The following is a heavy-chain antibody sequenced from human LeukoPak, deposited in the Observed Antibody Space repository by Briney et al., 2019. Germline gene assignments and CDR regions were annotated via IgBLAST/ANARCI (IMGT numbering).Heavy chain of an antibody. V-gene: IGHV6-1*01. CDR2: TFYRSNWYD. D-gene: IGHD6-19*01. CDR1: GDSVSSNTAA. CDR3: AREVAGTWAFDI. Sequence: SQTLSLTCAISGDSVSSNTAAWNWIRQSPSGGLEWLGRTFYRSNWYDDYAASVKSRITINPDTSNNHFSLHLKSVTPEVTAVYYCAREVAGTWAFDIWGQGTRVTVSS. J-gene: IGHJ3*02.